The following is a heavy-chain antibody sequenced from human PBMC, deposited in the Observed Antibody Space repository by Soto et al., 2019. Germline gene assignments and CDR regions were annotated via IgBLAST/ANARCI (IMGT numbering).Heavy chain of an antibody. D-gene: IGHD1-1*01. Sequence: AESFRHSKAASGFTFFCYWMSWLRRVPGKGLEWVVNRKQDGSVKYYVDSLRGRFTISRDNAKNSLYLQMNSLRVEDTAVYYCARGKGYFDPWGQGT. CDR2: RKQDGSVK. J-gene: IGHJ5*02. CDR3: ARGKGYFDP. V-gene: IGHV3-7*04. CDR1: GFTFFCYW.